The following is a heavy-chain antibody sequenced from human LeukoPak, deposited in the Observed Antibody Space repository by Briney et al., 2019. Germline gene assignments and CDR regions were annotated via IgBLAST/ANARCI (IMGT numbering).Heavy chain of an antibody. J-gene: IGHJ6*03. D-gene: IGHD3/OR15-3a*01. CDR3: TRVDYPYYYYMDV. CDR1: GFTFQDYA. CDR2: IRNKSYGGTT. V-gene: IGHV3-49*03. Sequence: PGGSLRLSCTASGFTFQDYAMSCFPQAPGKGLEWVGFIRNKSYGGTTEYAASVKGRFTISRDDSKSIAYLQMNSLKTEDTAVYYCTRVDYPYYYYMDVWGKGTTVTVSS.